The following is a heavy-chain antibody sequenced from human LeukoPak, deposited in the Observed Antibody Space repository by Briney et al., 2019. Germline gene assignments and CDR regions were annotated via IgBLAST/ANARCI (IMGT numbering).Heavy chain of an antibody. J-gene: IGHJ4*02. Sequence: SETLSLTCTVSGGSISSYYWSWIRQPPGKGLEWIGCIYYSGRTNYNPSLKSRVTLSLNTSKSQFSLRLNSVTAADTAVYFCARAGTSGAYNYYFDYWGQGTLVTVSS. CDR3: ARAGTSGAYNYYFDY. V-gene: IGHV4-59*01. CDR1: GGSISSYY. D-gene: IGHD5-24*01. CDR2: IYYSGRT.